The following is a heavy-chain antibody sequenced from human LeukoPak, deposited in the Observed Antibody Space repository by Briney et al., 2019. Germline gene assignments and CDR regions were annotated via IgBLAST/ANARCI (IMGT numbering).Heavy chain of an antibody. D-gene: IGHD5-12*01. CDR2: INPNSGGT. Sequence: ASVKVSCKASGYTFTGYYMHWVRQAPGQGLEWMERINPNSGGTNYAQKFQGRVTMTRDTSISTAYMELSRLRSDDTAVYYCARVWVESGYLDPNLPRKRYYYYYMDVWGKGTTVTVSS. CDR1: GYTFTGYY. J-gene: IGHJ6*03. CDR3: ARVWVESGYLDPNLPRKRYYYYYMDV. V-gene: IGHV1-2*06.